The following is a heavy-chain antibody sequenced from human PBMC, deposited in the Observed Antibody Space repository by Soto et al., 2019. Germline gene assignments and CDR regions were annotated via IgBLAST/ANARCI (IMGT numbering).Heavy chain of an antibody. D-gene: IGHD3-22*01. CDR1: GFTFSSYG. CDR2: ISYDGSNK. J-gene: IGHJ6*02. Sequence: GGSLRLSCAASGFTFSSYGMHWVRQAPGKGLEWVAVISYDGSNKYYADSVKGRFTISRDNSKNTLYLQMNSLRAEDTAVYYCAKAYYYDSSGYPGDYYYYYGMDVWGQGTTVTVSS. CDR3: AKAYYYDSSGYPGDYYYYYGMDV. V-gene: IGHV3-30*18.